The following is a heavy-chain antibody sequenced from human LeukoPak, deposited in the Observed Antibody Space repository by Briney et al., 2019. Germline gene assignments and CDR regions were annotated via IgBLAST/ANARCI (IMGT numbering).Heavy chain of an antibody. J-gene: IGHJ6*02. CDR3: AGGQTVVVVAATLSYYYYYGMDV. CDR2: INHSGST. D-gene: IGHD2-15*01. V-gene: IGHV4-34*01. CDR1: GGSFSGYY. Sequence: SETLSLTCAVYGGSFSGYYWSWIRQPPGKGLEWIGEINHSGSTNYNPSLKSRVTISVDTSKNQFSLKLSSVTAADTAVYYCAGGQTVVVVAATLSYYYYYGMDVWGQGTTVTVSS.